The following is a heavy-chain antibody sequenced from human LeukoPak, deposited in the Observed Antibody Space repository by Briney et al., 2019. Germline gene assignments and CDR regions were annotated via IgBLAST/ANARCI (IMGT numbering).Heavy chain of an antibody. V-gene: IGHV1-18*04. J-gene: IGHJ4*02. CDR3: ARGDILFFRGADFWSGYSDY. Sequence: GASVKVSCKASGYTFTGYYMHWVRQAPGQGLEWMGWISAYNGNTNYAQKLQGRVTMTTDTSTSTAYMELRSLRSDDTAVYYCARGDILFFRGADFWSGYSDYWGQGTLVTVSS. CDR1: GYTFTGYY. CDR2: ISAYNGNT. D-gene: IGHD3-3*01.